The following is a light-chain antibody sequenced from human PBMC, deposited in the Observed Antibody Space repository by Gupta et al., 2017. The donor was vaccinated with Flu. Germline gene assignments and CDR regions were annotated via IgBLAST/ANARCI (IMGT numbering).Light chain of an antibody. V-gene: IGLV3-1*01. CDR1: NLGDKD. J-gene: IGLJ2*01. CDR2: QDS. CDR3: QAWDSSTSVV. Sequence: SYGLTQPSSVPVSSVQPASITCSGDNLGDKDACCYQQMPGQSPVLVIYQDSKRPSGIPGRFSGSNSGNTATLTISGTQAMDEADYYCQAWDSSTSVVFGGGTKLTVL.